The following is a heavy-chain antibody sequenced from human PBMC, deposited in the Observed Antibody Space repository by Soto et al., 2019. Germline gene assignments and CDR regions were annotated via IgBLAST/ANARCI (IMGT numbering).Heavy chain of an antibody. CDR3: ARDSFSVAGTMNYYYYYGMDV. Sequence: QVQLVQSGAEVKKPGASVKVSCKASGYTFTGYYMHWVRQAPGQGLEWMGWINPNSGGTNYAQKFQGWVTMTRDTSISTAYMELSRLRSDDTAVYYCARDSFSVAGTMNYYYYYGMDVWGQGTTVTVSS. CDR1: GYTFTGYY. CDR2: INPNSGGT. J-gene: IGHJ6*02. D-gene: IGHD6-19*01. V-gene: IGHV1-2*04.